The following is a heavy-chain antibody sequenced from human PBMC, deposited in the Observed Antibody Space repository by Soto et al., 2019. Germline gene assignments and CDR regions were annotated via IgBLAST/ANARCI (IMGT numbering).Heavy chain of an antibody. V-gene: IGHV3-23*01. CDR3: AKNQERELPRVIDF. CDR1: GLTFSNYA. CDR2: MSGSSSTT. D-gene: IGHD1-7*01. Sequence: PGGSLRLSCATSGLTFSNYAMSWVRQAPGGGLEWVSSMSGSSSTTYYADSVKGRFTISRDRSKNTLYLQMSSLRAEDTDLYYCAKNQERELPRVIDFWGQGTLVTVSS. J-gene: IGHJ4*02.